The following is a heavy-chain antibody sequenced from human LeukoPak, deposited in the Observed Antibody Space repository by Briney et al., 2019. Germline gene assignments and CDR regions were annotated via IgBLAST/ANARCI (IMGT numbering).Heavy chain of an antibody. CDR3: ARDEDSSGTTFDY. J-gene: IGHJ4*02. V-gene: IGHV3-21*01. CDR1: GFTFSSYS. Sequence: GGSLRLSCAASGFTFSSYSMNWVRQAPGKGLEWVSSTSSSSSYIYYADSVKGRFTISRDNAKNSLYLQMNSLRAEDTAVYYCARDEDSSGTTFDYWGQGTLVTVSS. CDR2: TSSSSSYI. D-gene: IGHD3-22*01.